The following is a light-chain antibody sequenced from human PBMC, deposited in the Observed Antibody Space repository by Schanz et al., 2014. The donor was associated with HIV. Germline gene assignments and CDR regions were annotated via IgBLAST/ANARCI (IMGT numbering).Light chain of an antibody. J-gene: IGLJ1*01. Sequence: SALTQPASVSASPGQSITISCSGSSNDVGTYKLVSWYQQHPGQAPRLMIFEVYRRPSGVSSRFSGSKSGNTASLTISGLQAEDEADYYCCSYTTTSTYVFGAGTKLTVL. CDR2: EVY. CDR3: CSYTTTSTYV. V-gene: IGLV2-14*02. CDR1: SNDVGTYKL.